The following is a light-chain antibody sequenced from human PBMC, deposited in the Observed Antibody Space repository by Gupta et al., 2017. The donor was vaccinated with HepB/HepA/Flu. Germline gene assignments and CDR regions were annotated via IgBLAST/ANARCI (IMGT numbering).Light chain of an antibody. CDR3: QVWDSSSDHHVV. V-gene: IGLV3-21*03. J-gene: IGLJ2*01. CDR2: DDS. CDR1: NIGSKS. Sequence: SSALTQPPSVSVAPGKTARSTCGGNNIGSKSVHWYQQKPGQAPVLVVYDDSDRRSGIPARFSGSNSGNTATLTISRVEAGDEADYYCQVWDSSSDHHVVFGGGTKLTVL.